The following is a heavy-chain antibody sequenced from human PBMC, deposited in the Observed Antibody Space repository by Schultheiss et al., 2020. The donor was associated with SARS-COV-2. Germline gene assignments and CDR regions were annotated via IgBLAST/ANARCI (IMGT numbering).Heavy chain of an antibody. CDR3: ASLAVAGGRGYYYYGLDV. D-gene: IGHD6-19*01. CDR1: GYTFTGYY. J-gene: IGHJ6*02. V-gene: IGHV1-2*04. Sequence: ASVKVSCKASGYTFTGYYMHWVRQAPGQGLEWMGWINPNSGGTNYAQKFQGWVTMTRDTSISTAYMELRSLRSDDTAVYYCASLAVAGGRGYYYYGLDVWGQGTTVTVSS. CDR2: INPNSGGT.